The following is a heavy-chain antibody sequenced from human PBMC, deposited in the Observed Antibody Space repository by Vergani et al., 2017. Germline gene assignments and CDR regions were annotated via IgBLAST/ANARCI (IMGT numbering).Heavy chain of an antibody. CDR3: AKDRREYYYYYYGMDV. V-gene: IGHV3-30*18. Sequence: QVQLVESGGGVVQPGRSLRLSCAASGFTFSSYGMHWVRQAPGKGLEWVAVISYDGSNKYYADSVKGRFTISRDNSKNTLFLQMNSLRAEDTAVYYCAKDRREYYYYYYGMDVGGQGSTVTVSS. CDR1: GFTFSSYG. CDR2: ISYDGSNK. J-gene: IGHJ6*02.